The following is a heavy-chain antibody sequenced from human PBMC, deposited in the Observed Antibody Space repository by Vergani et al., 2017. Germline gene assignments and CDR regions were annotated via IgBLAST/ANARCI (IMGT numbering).Heavy chain of an antibody. CDR2: ISGSGGST. CDR1: GFTFSSYA. V-gene: IGHV3-23*01. Sequence: EVQLLESGGGLVQPGGSLRLSCAASGFTFSSYAMSWVRQAPGKGLEWVSAISGSGGSTYYADSVKGRFTISRDNSKKTLYLQMNRLRAEDTAVYYCAKDHSILRGDLWNWFDPWGQGTLVTVSS. J-gene: IGHJ5*02. D-gene: IGHD3-10*01. CDR3: AKDHSILRGDLWNWFDP.